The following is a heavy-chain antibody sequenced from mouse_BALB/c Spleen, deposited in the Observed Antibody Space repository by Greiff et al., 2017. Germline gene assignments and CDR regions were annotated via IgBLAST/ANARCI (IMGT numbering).Heavy chain of an antibody. J-gene: IGHJ4*01. V-gene: IGHV5-9-3*01. CDR2: ISSGGSYT. CDR1: GFTFSSYA. CDR3: ARMDY. Sequence: EVKVVESGGGLVKPGGSLKLSCAASGFTFSSYAMSWVRQTPEKRLEWVATISSGGSYTYYPDSVKGRFTISRDNAKNTLYLQMSSLRSEDTAMYYCARMDYWGQGTSVTVSS.